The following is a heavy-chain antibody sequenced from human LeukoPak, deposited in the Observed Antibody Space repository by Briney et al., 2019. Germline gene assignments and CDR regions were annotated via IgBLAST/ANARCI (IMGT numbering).Heavy chain of an antibody. CDR2: ISGSGGGT. D-gene: IGHD3-16*01. Sequence: GGSLRLSCAASGFTFSSYGMSWVRQAPGKGLEWVSAISGSGGGTYYADSVKGRFTISRDNSKNTLYLQMNSLRAEDTAVYYCAKDLGYDYVCGEGNFYDYWGQGTLVTVSS. CDR1: GFTFSSYG. CDR3: AKDLGYDYVCGEGNFYDY. J-gene: IGHJ4*02. V-gene: IGHV3-23*01.